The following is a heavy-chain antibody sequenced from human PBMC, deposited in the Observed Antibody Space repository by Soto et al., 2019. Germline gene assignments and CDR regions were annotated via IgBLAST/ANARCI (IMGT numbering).Heavy chain of an antibody. CDR2: IIPIFGTA. V-gene: IGHV1-69*13. D-gene: IGHD6-6*01. CDR1: GGTFSSYA. CDR3: ARAAYSSSSHYYYYGMDV. Sequence: SVKVSCKASGGTFSSYAISWVRQAPGQGLEWMGGIIPIFGTANYAQKFQGRVTITADESTSTAYMELSSLRSEDTSVYYCARAAYSSSSHYYYYGMDVWGQGTTVTVSS. J-gene: IGHJ6*02.